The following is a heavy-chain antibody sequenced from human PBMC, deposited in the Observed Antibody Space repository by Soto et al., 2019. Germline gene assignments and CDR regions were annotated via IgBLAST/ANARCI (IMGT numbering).Heavy chain of an antibody. J-gene: IGHJ6*02. V-gene: IGHV4-34*01. D-gene: IGHD3-10*01. Sequence: QVQLQQWGAGLLKPSETLSLGCAVYGESFSGYYWNWIRQPPGKGLEWIGEITDSGSANYKPSLARRVTISVDTSKKQSSLRLNSVTAADAAVYYCARRRRGITMVRGTYAMDVWGQGTTVTVSS. CDR1: GESFSGYY. CDR2: ITDSGSA. CDR3: ARRRRGITMVRGTYAMDV.